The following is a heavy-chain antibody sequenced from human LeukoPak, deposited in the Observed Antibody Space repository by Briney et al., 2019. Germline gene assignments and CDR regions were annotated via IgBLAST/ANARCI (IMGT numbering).Heavy chain of an antibody. J-gene: IGHJ3*02. CDR3: ATLTGGDDAFDI. Sequence: SETLSLTCTVSGGSISSSSYYWGWIRQPPGKGLEWIGSMYYSGSTYYNPSLKSRVTIPVDTSKNQFSLKLSSVTAADTAVYYCATLTGGDDAFDIWGQGTMVTVSS. D-gene: IGHD4-23*01. CDR1: GGSISSSSYY. V-gene: IGHV4-39*07. CDR2: MYYSGST.